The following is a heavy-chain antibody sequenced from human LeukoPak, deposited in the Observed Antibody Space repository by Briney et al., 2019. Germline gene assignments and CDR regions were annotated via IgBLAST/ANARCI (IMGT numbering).Heavy chain of an antibody. CDR3: AREGTYSYGSGSYGRCVDP. J-gene: IGHJ5*02. CDR2: ISSSSSYI. CDR1: GFTFSSYS. D-gene: IGHD3-10*01. Sequence: PGGSLRLSCAASGFTFSSYSMNWVRQAPGKGLEWVSSISSSSSYIYYADSVKGRFTISRDNAKNSLYLQMNSLRAEDTAVYYCAREGTYSYGSGSYGRCVDPWGQGTLVTVSS. V-gene: IGHV3-21*01.